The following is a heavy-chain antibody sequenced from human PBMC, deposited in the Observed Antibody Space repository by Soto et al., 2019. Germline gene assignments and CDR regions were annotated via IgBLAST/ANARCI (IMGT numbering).Heavy chain of an antibody. CDR3: VKGGWLDY. Sequence: GGSLRLSCEASGFTFSTYAMAWVRQAPGKGLEWVSIIRPSGDSTDYADSVKGRFTISRDNSKNTLYLQLNDLRAEDTAVYYCVKGGWLDYWGQGTVVTVSS. CDR2: IRPSGDST. D-gene: IGHD5-12*01. CDR1: GFTFSTYA. V-gene: IGHV3-23*01. J-gene: IGHJ4*02.